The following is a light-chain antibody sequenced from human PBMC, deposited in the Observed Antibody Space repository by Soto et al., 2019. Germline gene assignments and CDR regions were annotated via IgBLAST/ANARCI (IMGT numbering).Light chain of an antibody. V-gene: IGKV4-1*01. CDR2: WAS. Sequence: DIVMTQSPDSLAVSLGERATINCKSSQSVLYSSNHKNYLAWYQQKPGQPPKLLIYWASTRESGVPDRFSGSGSGTDFTLTISSLQAEDVAVYYCQQYYSTLGTFGQGTKVEIK. CDR1: QSVLYSSNHKNY. CDR3: QQYYSTLGT. J-gene: IGKJ1*01.